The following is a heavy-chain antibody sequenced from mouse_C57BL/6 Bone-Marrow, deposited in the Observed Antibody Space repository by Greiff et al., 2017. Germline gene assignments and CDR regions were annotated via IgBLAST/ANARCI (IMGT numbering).Heavy chain of an antibody. Sequence: QVQLQQSGAELARPGASVKLSCKASGYTFTSYGISWVKQRTGQGLEWIGEIYPRSGNTYYNEKFKGKATLTADKSSSTAYMELRSLTSEDSAVYFCARGDGKLSPYWGQGTLVTVSA. CDR1: GYTFTSYG. J-gene: IGHJ3*01. D-gene: IGHD2-1*01. V-gene: IGHV1-81*01. CDR2: IYPRSGNT. CDR3: ARGDGKLSPY.